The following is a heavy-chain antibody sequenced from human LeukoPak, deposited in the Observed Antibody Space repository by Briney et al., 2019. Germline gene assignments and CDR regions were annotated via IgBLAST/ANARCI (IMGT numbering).Heavy chain of an antibody. V-gene: IGHV3-21*01. CDR3: ARDLVLGEATFSSGGDAFDI. CDR2: ISSSSSYI. Sequence: PGGSLRLSCAASGFTFSSYSMNWVRQAPGKGLEWVSSISSSSSYIYYADSVKGRFTISRDNAKNSLYLQMNSLRAEDTAVYYCARDLVLGEATFSSGGDAFDIWGQGTMVTVSS. J-gene: IGHJ3*02. D-gene: IGHD3-16*01. CDR1: GFTFSSYS.